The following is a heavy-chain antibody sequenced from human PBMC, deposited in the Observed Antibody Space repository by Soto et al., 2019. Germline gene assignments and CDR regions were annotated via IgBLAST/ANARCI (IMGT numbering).Heavy chain of an antibody. V-gene: IGHV3-30*18. J-gene: IGHJ4*02. D-gene: IGHD3-22*01. Sequence: QVQLVESGGGVVQPGKSLRLSCAASGFTFSSYGMHWVRQAPGKGLEWVAIISYDGSNKYFADSVKGRFTISRDNXTNTLYLLMNSLRAEETAVYYCAKDSGGYYCGGSDYWGQGTLVTVSS. CDR1: GFTFSSYG. CDR2: ISYDGSNK. CDR3: AKDSGGYYCGGSDY.